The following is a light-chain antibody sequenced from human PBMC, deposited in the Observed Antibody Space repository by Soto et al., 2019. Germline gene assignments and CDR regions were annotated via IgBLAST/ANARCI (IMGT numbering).Light chain of an antibody. V-gene: IGLV2-14*01. J-gene: IGLJ1*01. Sequence: QSVLTQPASVSGSPGQSITISCTGTSSDVGGYKYVSWYQQHPGKAPKLMNFEVSNRPSGVSNRFSSSKSGNTASLTISGLQAEVEGDYYCSSYTSSSTYVFGTGTKLTVL. CDR3: SSYTSSSTYV. CDR1: SSDVGGYKY. CDR2: EVS.